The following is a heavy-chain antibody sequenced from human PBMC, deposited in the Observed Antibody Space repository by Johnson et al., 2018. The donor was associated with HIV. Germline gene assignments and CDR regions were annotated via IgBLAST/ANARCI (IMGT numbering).Heavy chain of an antibody. CDR2: ISYDGSDK. CDR3: AKDRCSSTSCIDAFDI. V-gene: IGHV3-30*18. D-gene: IGHD2-2*01. Sequence: QVQLVESGGGVVQPGRSLRLSCAASGFTFSSYGMNWVRQAPGKGLEWVAVISYDGSDKYYADSVKGRLTISRDNSKNTLYLQMNSLRAEDTAVYYCAKDRCSSTSCIDAFDIWGQGTMVTVSS. J-gene: IGHJ3*02. CDR1: GFTFSSYG.